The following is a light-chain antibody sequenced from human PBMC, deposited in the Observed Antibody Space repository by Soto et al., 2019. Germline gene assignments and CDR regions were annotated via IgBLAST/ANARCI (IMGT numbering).Light chain of an antibody. CDR1: SSDVGAYNY. J-gene: IGLJ2*01. V-gene: IGLV2-14*03. CDR3: NSFTTSSTLV. CDR2: DVS. Sequence: QSALTQPASVSGSPGQSITISCTGTSSDVGAYNYVSWYQHHPGKAPKLMIYDVSNRPSGVSNRFSGSKSGNTASLTISGLQAEDEADNYCNSFTTSSTLVFGGGIKLTVL.